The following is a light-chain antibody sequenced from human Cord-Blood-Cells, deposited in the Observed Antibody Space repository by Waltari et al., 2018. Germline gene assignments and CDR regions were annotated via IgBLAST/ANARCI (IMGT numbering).Light chain of an antibody. J-gene: IGLJ2*01. CDR1: SSDVGGYNY. CDR2: EVS. V-gene: IGLV2-14*01. CDR3: SSYTSSSTVV. Sequence: QSALTQPASVSGSPGQSITISCTGTSSDVGGYNYVSWYQQHPGKAPKLMIYEVSNRPSGVSNRFPGSKSGNTASLTISGLQAEDEADDYCSSYTSSSTVVFGGGTKLTVL.